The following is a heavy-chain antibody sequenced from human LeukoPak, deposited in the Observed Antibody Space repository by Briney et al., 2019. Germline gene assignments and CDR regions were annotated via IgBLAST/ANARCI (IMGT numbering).Heavy chain of an antibody. V-gene: IGHV4-39*07. Sequence: PSETLSLTCTVSGDSISSSNSYWGWIRQPPGKGLEWIGSIYYSGSTYYNPSLKSRVTISVDTSKNQFSLKLSSVTAADAAVYYCARDDFSGGDYWGQGTLVTVSS. D-gene: IGHD3/OR15-3a*01. CDR2: IYYSGST. CDR1: GDSISSSNSY. CDR3: ARDDFSGGDY. J-gene: IGHJ4*02.